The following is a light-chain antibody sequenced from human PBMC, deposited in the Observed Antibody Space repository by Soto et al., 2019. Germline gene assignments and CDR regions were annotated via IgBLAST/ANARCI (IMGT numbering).Light chain of an antibody. CDR3: QQYTYWPCT. CDR2: GAS. CDR1: QSVSSN. V-gene: IGKV3-15*01. Sequence: ETVMTQSPATLSVSPGERATLSCRASQSVSSNLAWYQQKSGQAPRLLIYGASTRATGISVRFSGSGSGTEFTLTISSLQSEDSAVYYCQQYTYWPCTLGQGTKVEIK. J-gene: IGKJ1*01.